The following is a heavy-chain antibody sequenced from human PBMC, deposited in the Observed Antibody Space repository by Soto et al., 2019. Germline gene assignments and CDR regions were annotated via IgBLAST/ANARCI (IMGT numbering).Heavy chain of an antibody. D-gene: IGHD6-13*01. V-gene: IGHV3-49*04. CDR1: GFTIGDYA. CDR3: TRTHYRSNSYGDYYYHGMDV. J-gene: IGHJ6*02. Sequence: EVQLVESGGGLVQPGRSLRLSCTASGFTIGDYAMSWVRQAPGRGLEWVGFIRSKPNGGTADYAASVRGGFTISRDDSKSIAYLRMNSLKTEDTGVYYCTRTHYRSNSYGDYYYHGMDVWGQGTTVTVS. CDR2: IRSKPNGGTA.